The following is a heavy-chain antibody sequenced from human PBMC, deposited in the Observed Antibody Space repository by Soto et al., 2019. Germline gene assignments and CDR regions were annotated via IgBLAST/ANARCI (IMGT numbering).Heavy chain of an antibody. Sequence: ASVKVSCKVSGYTLTELSMHWVRQAPGKGLEWMGGFDPEDGETIYAQKFQGRVTMTEDKSTDTAYMELSSLRSEDTAVYYCARDDGYSGYDFPDAFDIWGQGTMVTVSS. CDR3: ARDDGYSGYDFPDAFDI. CDR1: GYTLTELS. J-gene: IGHJ3*02. D-gene: IGHD5-12*01. CDR2: FDPEDGET. V-gene: IGHV1-24*01.